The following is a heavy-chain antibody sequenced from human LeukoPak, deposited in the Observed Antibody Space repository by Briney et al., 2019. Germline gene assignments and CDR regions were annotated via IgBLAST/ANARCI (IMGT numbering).Heavy chain of an antibody. CDR1: GFTFSSYW. D-gene: IGHD3-22*01. CDR3: ATQGPYYDSSGYGDY. Sequence: GGSLRLSCAASGFTFSSYWMSWVRQAPGKGLEWVANIKQDGSEKYYVDSVKGRFTISRDNAKNSLYLQMNSLRAEDTAVYYCATQGPYYDSSGYGDYWGQGTLVTVSS. J-gene: IGHJ4*02. V-gene: IGHV3-7*01. CDR2: IKQDGSEK.